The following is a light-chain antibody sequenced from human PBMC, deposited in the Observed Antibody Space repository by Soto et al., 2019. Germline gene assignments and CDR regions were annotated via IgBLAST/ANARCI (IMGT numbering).Light chain of an antibody. CDR1: SSDVGSYNL. CDR2: EVS. Sequence: QSALTQPASVSGSPGQSITISCTGTSSDVGSYNLVSWYQQHPGKAPKLMTYEVSERPSGVSNRFSGSKSGNTASLTISGLQAEDEADYYCCSYAGSSTPFVFGTGTKLTVL. J-gene: IGLJ1*01. V-gene: IGLV2-23*02. CDR3: CSYAGSSTPFV.